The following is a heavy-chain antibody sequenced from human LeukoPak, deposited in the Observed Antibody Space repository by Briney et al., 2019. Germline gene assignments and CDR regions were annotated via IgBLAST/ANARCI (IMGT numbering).Heavy chain of an antibody. CDR2: IYYSGST. Sequence: SETLSLTCTVSGGSISSYYWSWIRQPPGKGLEWIGYIYYSGSTNYNPSLKSRVTISVDTSKNQFSLKLSSVTAADTAVYYCARVFEGSGGARYYYYYMDVWGQGTMVTVSS. CDR1: GGSISSYY. J-gene: IGHJ6*03. D-gene: IGHD3-16*01. CDR3: ARVFEGSGGARYYYYYMDV. V-gene: IGHV4-59*01.